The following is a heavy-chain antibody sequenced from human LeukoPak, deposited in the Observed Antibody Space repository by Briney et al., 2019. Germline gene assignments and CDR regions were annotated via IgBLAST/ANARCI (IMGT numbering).Heavy chain of an antibody. Sequence: GASVKVSCKASGYTFTGYYMHWVRQAPGQGLEWMGWINPNSGGTNYQGRVTMTRDTSISTAYMELSRLRSDDTAVYYCARDGFLRPYYYGMDVWGQGTTVTVSS. J-gene: IGHJ6*02. CDR1: GYTFTGYY. CDR3: ARDGFLRPYYYGMDV. D-gene: IGHD4-17*01. V-gene: IGHV1-2*02. CDR2: INPNSGGT.